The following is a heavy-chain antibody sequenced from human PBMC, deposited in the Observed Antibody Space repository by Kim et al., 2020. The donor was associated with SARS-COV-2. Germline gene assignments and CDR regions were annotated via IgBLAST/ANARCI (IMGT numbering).Heavy chain of an antibody. D-gene: IGHD1-1*01. J-gene: IGHJ4*02. V-gene: IGHV3-23*01. CDR2: LSGSGSVI. Sequence: GGSLRLSCAASGFTFSTYAMTWVLQAPGKGLDWVSTLSGSGSVIFYADSVKGRFTISRDNSKNTLYLQMDSLRAEDTATYYCASTKVERRSFESWGQGTQVTVSS. CDR3: ASTKVERRSFES. CDR1: GFTFSTYA.